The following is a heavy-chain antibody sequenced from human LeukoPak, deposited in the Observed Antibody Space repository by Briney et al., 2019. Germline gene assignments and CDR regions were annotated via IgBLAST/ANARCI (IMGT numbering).Heavy chain of an antibody. CDR2: IFPGDSHT. V-gene: IGHV5-51*01. CDR1: GYNFATYW. D-gene: IGHD6-13*01. Sequence: GESLKISCQGSGYNFATYWIVWVRQMPGKGLEWRGIIFPGDSHTTYSPSFQGQVTMSADTSISTAYLHWSSLKASDTAMYCCAKFHATWYGECWGQGTLVTVSS. J-gene: IGHJ4*02. CDR3: AKFHATWYGEC.